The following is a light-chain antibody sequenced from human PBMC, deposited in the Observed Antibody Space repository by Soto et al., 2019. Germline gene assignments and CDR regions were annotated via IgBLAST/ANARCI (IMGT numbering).Light chain of an antibody. CDR3: QQYAGWPLN. J-gene: IGKJ4*01. Sequence: EVVMTQSPATVSVSPGERTSLSCRASQSTGTNLGWYQQKPGQAPRLLISKTSTRATGVPARFSGSGSGTEFTLTISSLQSEDIAVYYCQQYAGWPLNFGGGTKVDIK. V-gene: IGKV3-15*01. CDR1: QSTGTN. CDR2: KTS.